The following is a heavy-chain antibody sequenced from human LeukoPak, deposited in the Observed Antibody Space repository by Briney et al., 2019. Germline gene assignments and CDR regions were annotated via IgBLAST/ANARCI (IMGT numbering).Heavy chain of an antibody. Sequence: SETLSLTCTVSGGSISSYYWSWIRQPLGKGLEWIGYIYYSGSTNYNPSLKSRVTISVDTSKNQFSLKLSPVTAADTAVYYCARSDFWSGYFHWFDPWGQGTLVTVSS. CDR3: ARSDFWSGYFHWFDP. V-gene: IGHV4-59*01. CDR2: IYYSGST. D-gene: IGHD3-3*01. CDR1: GGSISSYY. J-gene: IGHJ5*02.